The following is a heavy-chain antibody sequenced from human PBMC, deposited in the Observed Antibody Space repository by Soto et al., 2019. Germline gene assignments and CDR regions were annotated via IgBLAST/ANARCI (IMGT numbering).Heavy chain of an antibody. J-gene: IGHJ6*02. CDR1: GYTFTSYG. CDR2: ISAYNGNT. Sequence: ASVKVSCKASGYTFTSYGISWVRQAPGQGLEWMGWISAYNGNTNYAQKLQGRVTMTTDTSTSTAYMELRSQRSDDTAVYYCARGWIQLWFDYYYGMDVWGQGTTVTVSS. V-gene: IGHV1-18*04. CDR3: ARGWIQLWFDYYYGMDV. D-gene: IGHD5-18*01.